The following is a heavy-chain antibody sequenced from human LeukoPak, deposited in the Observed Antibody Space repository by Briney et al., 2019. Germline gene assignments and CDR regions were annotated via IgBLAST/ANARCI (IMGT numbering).Heavy chain of an antibody. CDR3: ARCTGGSCYSDY. V-gene: IGHV3-30*02. D-gene: IGHD2-15*01. CDR2: IRYDGSEK. J-gene: IGHJ4*02. CDR1: GFTFRDYG. Sequence: GGSLRLSCSASGFTFRDYGMHWVRQAPGKGLEWVTFIRYDGSEKYYADSVKGRFTISRDNSKNTLYLQMGSLRAEDMAVYYCARCTGGSCYSDYWGQGTLVTVSS.